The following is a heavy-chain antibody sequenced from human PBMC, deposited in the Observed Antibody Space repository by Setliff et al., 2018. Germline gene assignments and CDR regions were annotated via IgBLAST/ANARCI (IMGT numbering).Heavy chain of an antibody. Sequence: SVKVSCKASGYTFNSYGITWVRQAPGQGLEWMGGTIPMFGTTEYAQKFQGRLTIITDESTNTAFMQLSSLRSDDTAVYYCVREGVDSRSSTDYRYYMDVWGKGTTVTVSS. CDR2: TIPMFGTT. CDR1: GYTFNSYG. CDR3: VREGVDSRSSTDYRYYMDV. D-gene: IGHD3-22*01. V-gene: IGHV1-69*05. J-gene: IGHJ6*03.